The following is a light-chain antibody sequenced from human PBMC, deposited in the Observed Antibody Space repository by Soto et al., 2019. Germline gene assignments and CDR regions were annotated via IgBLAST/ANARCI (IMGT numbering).Light chain of an antibody. J-gene: IGLJ1*01. CDR3: SSYTRSSTFV. Sequence: QSALTQPASVSGSPGRSITISCTGTSSDIGAYNFVSWYQQHPGRAPRLMIYDVTNRPSGISNRFSGSKSGYTASLTISGLQPEDEADYYCSSYTRSSTFVFGTGTKLTVL. CDR1: SSDIGAYNF. CDR2: DVT. V-gene: IGLV2-14*03.